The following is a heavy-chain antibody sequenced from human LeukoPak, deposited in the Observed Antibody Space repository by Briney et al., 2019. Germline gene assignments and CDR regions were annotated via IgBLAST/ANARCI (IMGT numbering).Heavy chain of an antibody. CDR2: ISGSGGST. CDR1: GFTFSSYG. CDR3: AKAITLPTVTTNYYYYMDV. V-gene: IGHV3-23*01. J-gene: IGHJ6*03. Sequence: PGGSLRLSCAASGFTFSSYGMSWVRQAPGKGLEWVSAISGSGGSTYYADSVKGRFTISRDNSKNTLYLQMNSLRAEDTAVYYCAKAITLPTVTTNYYYYMDVWGKGTTVTISS. D-gene: IGHD4-17*01.